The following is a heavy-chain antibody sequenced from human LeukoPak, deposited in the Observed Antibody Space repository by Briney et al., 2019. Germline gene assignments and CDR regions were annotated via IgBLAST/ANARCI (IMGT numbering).Heavy chain of an antibody. CDR2: INSDGSST. CDR3: ARAPPSGDFDP. J-gene: IGHJ5*02. V-gene: IGHV3-74*01. D-gene: IGHD3-10*01. Sequence: PGGSLRLSCAASGFTFSSYAMSWVRHAPGKGLVWVSRINSDGSSTSYADSVKGRFTISRDNAKNTLYLQMNSLRAEDTAVYYCARAPPSGDFDPWGQGTLVTVSS. CDR1: GFTFSSYA.